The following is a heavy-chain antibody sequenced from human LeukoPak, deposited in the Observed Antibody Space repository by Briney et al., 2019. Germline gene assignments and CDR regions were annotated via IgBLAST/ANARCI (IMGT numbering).Heavy chain of an antibody. CDR1: GFTFSSYA. D-gene: IGHD6-19*01. CDR2: ISSNGGSI. Sequence: GGSLRLSCAASGFTFSSYAMYWVRQAPGKGLEYVSGISSNGGSIYYANSVKGRFTISRDNSKSTLYLQMGSLSAEDMAVYYCARVSSGWTKGPLDYWGQGTLVTVSS. CDR3: ARVSSGWTKGPLDY. V-gene: IGHV3-64*01. J-gene: IGHJ4*02.